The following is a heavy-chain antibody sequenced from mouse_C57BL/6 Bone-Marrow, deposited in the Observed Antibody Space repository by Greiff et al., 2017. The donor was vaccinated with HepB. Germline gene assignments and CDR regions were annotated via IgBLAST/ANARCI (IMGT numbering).Heavy chain of an antibody. CDR2: INPGSGGT. D-gene: IGHD1-1*01. CDR1: GYAFTNYL. CDR3: ARRGMESTTVVSYWYFDV. V-gene: IGHV1-54*01. Sequence: QVQLKQSGAELVRPGTSVKVSCKASGYAFTNYLIEWVKQRPGQGLEWIGVINPGSGGTNYNEKFKGKATLTADKSSSTAYMQLSSLTSEDSAVYFCARRGMESTTVVSYWYFDVWGTGTTVTVSS. J-gene: IGHJ1*03.